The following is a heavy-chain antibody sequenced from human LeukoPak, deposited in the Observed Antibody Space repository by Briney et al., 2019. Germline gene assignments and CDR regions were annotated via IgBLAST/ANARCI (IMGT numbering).Heavy chain of an antibody. Sequence: PGGSLRLSCAASGFTFYHYAMHWVRHSPGKGREWVSLISWDGGIIYYADSVKGRFTIYRDNAKNSLYLQIHSLRAEDTAVYYCARVVTIFGVAVDYWGQGTLVTVSS. CDR1: GFTFYHYA. V-gene: IGHV3-43D*03. D-gene: IGHD3-3*01. CDR2: ISWDGGII. J-gene: IGHJ4*02. CDR3: ARVVTIFGVAVDY.